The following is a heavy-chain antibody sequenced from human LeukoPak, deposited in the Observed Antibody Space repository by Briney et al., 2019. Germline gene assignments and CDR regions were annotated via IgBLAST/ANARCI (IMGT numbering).Heavy chain of an antibody. CDR3: AKNGEVLSWFDP. CDR1: GFTFSSYA. CDR2: ISASGDRT. D-gene: IGHD3-10*01. V-gene: IGHV3-23*01. Sequence: GGSLRLSCAASGFTFSSYAMSWVRQAPGRGLEWVSAISASGDRTYYADSVKGRFTISRDNSKNTLYLQMNSLRAEDTAVYSCAKNGEVLSWFDPWGQGALVTVSS. J-gene: IGHJ5*02.